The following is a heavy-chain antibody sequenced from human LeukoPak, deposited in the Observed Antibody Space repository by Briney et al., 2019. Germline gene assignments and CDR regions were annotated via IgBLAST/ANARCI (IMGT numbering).Heavy chain of an antibody. V-gene: IGHV3-30-3*01. D-gene: IGHD2-21*02. J-gene: IGHJ4*02. Sequence: QPGGSLRLSCAASGFTFSTYAIHWVRQTPGKGLEWVAVISSDGNNKYYADSVKGRFTISRDNSKNTLYLQMNSLRAEDTAVYYCARIRVTYFDYWGQGTLVTVSS. CDR2: ISSDGNNK. CDR1: GFTFSTYA. CDR3: ARIRVTYFDY.